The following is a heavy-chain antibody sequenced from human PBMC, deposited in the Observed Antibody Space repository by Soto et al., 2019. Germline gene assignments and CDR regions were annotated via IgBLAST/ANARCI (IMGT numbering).Heavy chain of an antibody. D-gene: IGHD3-22*01. CDR3: ARPMIRAHDAFDI. Sequence: SETLSLTCTVSGGSISSYYWSWIRQPPGKGLEWIGYIYYGGSTNYNPSLKSRVTISVDTSKNQFSLKLSSVTAADTAVYYCARPMIRAHDAFDIWGQGTMVTVSS. J-gene: IGHJ3*02. V-gene: IGHV4-59*08. CDR1: GGSISSYY. CDR2: IYYGGST.